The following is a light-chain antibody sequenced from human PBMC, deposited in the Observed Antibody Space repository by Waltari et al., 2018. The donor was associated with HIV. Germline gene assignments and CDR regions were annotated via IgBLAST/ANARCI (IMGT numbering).Light chain of an antibody. J-gene: IGLJ3*02. V-gene: IGLV1-47*01. CDR2: GIN. CDR1: NSNVGISY. Sequence: QSVLTQPPSASGTPGQRVTISCSGSNSNVGISYVYWYQQRPGTTPKLVIYGINQRPSGGPDRVSGSKSGTAVSLVISGIRSEDEADYYCAAWDYSLSGWVFGGGTKLTVL. CDR3: AAWDYSLSGWV.